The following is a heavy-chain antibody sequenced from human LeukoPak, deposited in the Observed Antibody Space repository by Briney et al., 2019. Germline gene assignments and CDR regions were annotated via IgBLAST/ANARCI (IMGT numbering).Heavy chain of an antibody. V-gene: IGHV4-34*01. CDR2: INHSGST. D-gene: IGHD6-19*01. J-gene: IGHJ5*02. CDR3: AKCGWTAGNWFDP. Sequence: SETLSLTCAVYGGSFSGYYWSWIRPPPGKGLEWIGEINHSGSTNYNPSLKSRVTISVDTSKNQFSLKLSSVTAADTAVHYCAKCGWTAGNWFDPWGQGTLVTVSS. CDR1: GGSFSGYY.